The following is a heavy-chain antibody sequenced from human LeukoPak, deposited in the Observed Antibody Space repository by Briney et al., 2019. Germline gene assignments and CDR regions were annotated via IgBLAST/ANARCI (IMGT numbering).Heavy chain of an antibody. Sequence: GASVKVSCKASGYTFSAHYIHWVRQAPGQGLEWMGWINPKSGDTLSAQKLQGRVTMTRDMSVNTAYMDLSSLRSDDTALYYCARGGVDYFDRTGYTFFDYWGQGTLVTVSS. D-gene: IGHD3-22*01. CDR1: GYTFSAHY. CDR2: INPKSGDT. CDR3: ARGGVDYFDRTGYTFFDY. V-gene: IGHV1-2*02. J-gene: IGHJ4*02.